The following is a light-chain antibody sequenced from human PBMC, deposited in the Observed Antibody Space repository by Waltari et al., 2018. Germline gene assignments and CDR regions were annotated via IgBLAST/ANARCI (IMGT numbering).Light chain of an antibody. V-gene: IGKV1-33*01. CDR3: QQYDILPLT. Sequence: PPPPYVADRVTITCQASHDISNCLNWYQQKPGKAPKCLIYDASNLEAGVPSRFSGSGSGTHFTLTISSLQPEDIATYYCQQYDILPLTFGPGTKVDIK. CDR1: HDISNC. J-gene: IGKJ3*01. CDR2: DAS.